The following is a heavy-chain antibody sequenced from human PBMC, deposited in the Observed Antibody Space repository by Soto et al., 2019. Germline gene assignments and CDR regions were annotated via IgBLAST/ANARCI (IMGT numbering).Heavy chain of an antibody. Sequence: ASVKVSFKASGYTFTGYYMHWVRQAPGQGLEWMGCINPNSGGTNYAQKFQGRVTMTRDTSISTAYMELSRLRSDDTAVYYCARGEFDSSGCPDYWGQGTLVTVSS. D-gene: IGHD3-22*01. V-gene: IGHV1-2*02. J-gene: IGHJ4*02. CDR1: GYTFTGYY. CDR2: INPNSGGT. CDR3: ARGEFDSSGCPDY.